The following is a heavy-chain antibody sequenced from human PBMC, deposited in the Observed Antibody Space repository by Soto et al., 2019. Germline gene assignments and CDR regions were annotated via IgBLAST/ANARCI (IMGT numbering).Heavy chain of an antibody. J-gene: IGHJ4*02. CDR2: IYYSGST. Sequence: PSETLSLTCTVSGGSISSSSYYWGWIRQPPGKGLEWIGSIYYSGSTYYNPSLKSRVTISVDTSKNQFSLKLSSVTAADTAVYFCARAYYGDYPYFDYWGQGTLVTVSS. D-gene: IGHD4-17*01. V-gene: IGHV4-39*01. CDR3: ARAYYGDYPYFDY. CDR1: GGSISSSSYY.